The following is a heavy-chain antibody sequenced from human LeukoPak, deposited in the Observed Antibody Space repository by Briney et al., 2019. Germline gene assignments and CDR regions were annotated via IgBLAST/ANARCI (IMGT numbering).Heavy chain of an antibody. CDR2: IIPILGIA. Sequence: ASVKVSCKASGGTFSSYAISWVRQAPGQGLEWMGRIIPILGIANYAQKFQGRVTITADKSTSTAYMELSSLRSEDTAVYYCARGGIVVVTASPFDYWGQGTLVTVPS. D-gene: IGHD2-21*02. CDR3: ARGGIVVVTASPFDY. J-gene: IGHJ4*02. V-gene: IGHV1-69*04. CDR1: GGTFSSYA.